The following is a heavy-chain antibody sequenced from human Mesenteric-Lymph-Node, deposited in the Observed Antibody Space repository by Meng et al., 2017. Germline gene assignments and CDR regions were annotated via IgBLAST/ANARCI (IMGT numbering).Heavy chain of an antibody. D-gene: IGHD1-26*01. Sequence: GESLKISCAASGFTFSSYAMSWVRQAPGKGLEWVSAISGSSGSTYYADSVKGRFTISRDNSKNTLYLQMNSLRAEDTAVYYCAKGVPYSGSYYYGMDVWGQGTTVTVSS. J-gene: IGHJ6*02. CDR3: AKGVPYSGSYYYGMDV. CDR2: ISGSSGST. CDR1: GFTFSSYA. V-gene: IGHV3-23*01.